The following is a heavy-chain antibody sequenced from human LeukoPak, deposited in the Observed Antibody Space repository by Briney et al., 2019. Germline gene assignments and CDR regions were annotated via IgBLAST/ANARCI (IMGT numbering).Heavy chain of an antibody. V-gene: IGHV1-69*13. CDR3: ARGRDGYNYTPFYYFDY. CDR2: IIPIFGTA. Sequence: SVKLSCTPSLGTFTTYAISWVRQAAGPGVEWMGGIIPIFGTANYAQKFQGRVTITADESTSTAYMELSSLRSEDTAVYYCARGRDGYNYTPFYYFDYWGQGTMVTVSS. J-gene: IGHJ4*02. D-gene: IGHD5-24*01. CDR1: LGTFTTYA.